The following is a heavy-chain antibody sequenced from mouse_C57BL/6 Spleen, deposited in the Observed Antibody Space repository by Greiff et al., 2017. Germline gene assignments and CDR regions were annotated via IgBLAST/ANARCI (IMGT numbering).Heavy chain of an antibody. Sequence: EVQRVESGGGLVQPKGSLKLSCAASGFTFNTYAMHWVRQAPGKGLEWVARIRSKSSNYATYYADSVKDRFTISRDDSQSMLYLQMNNLKTEDTAMYYCVRGSITTVVEGAMDYWGQGTSVTVSS. J-gene: IGHJ4*01. CDR3: VRGSITTVVEGAMDY. V-gene: IGHV10-3*01. D-gene: IGHD1-1*01. CDR2: IRSKSSNYAT. CDR1: GFTFNTYA.